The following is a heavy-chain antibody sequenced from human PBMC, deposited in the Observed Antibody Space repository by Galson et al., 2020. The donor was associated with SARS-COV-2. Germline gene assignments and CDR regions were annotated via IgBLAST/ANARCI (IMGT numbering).Heavy chain of an antibody. CDR1: GFTFSSYA. CDR2: ISYDGSNK. CDR3: ARSGSGSYYNPLDY. J-gene: IGHJ4*02. Sequence: GGSLRLSCAASGFTFSSYAMHWVRQAPGKGLEWVAVISYDGSNKYYADSVKGRFTISRDNSKNTLYLQMNSLRAEDTAVYYCARSGSGSYYNPLDYWGQGTL. D-gene: IGHD3-10*01. V-gene: IGHV3-30*04.